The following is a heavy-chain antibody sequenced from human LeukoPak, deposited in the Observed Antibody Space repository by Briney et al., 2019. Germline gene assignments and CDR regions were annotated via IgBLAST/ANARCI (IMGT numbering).Heavy chain of an antibody. CDR3: AKVGYGWYEVDY. J-gene: IGHJ4*02. D-gene: IGHD6-19*01. V-gene: IGHV3-30*02. Sequence: GGSLKLSCAASGFTFSTYGMHWVRQAPGKGLDWVAFIRYDGTEEYYADSVKDRFIVSRDNSKNTVYLQMNSLRVEDTAIYYCAKVGYGWYEVDYWGQGALVTVSS. CDR2: IRYDGTEE. CDR1: GFTFSTYG.